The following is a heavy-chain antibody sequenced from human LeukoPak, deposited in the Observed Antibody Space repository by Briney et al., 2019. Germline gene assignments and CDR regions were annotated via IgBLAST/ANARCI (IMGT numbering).Heavy chain of an antibody. J-gene: IGHJ6*03. D-gene: IGHD1-26*01. CDR2: IYHTGNS. V-gene: IGHV4-39*07. CDR1: GDSLTTGSFY. CDR3: ARGTVYRSSPLDYYYYFDV. Sequence: SETLSLTCTVPGDSLTTGSFYWGWVRQPPGKGLEWIASIYHTGNSYYNPSLRSRATISVDTSKNQFSLKLNSVTAADTALYYCARGTVYRSSPLDYYYYFDVWGKGATVTVSS.